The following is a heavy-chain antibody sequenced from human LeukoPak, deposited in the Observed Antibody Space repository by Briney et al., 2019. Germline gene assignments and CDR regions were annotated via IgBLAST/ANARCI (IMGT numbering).Heavy chain of an antibody. D-gene: IGHD1-26*01. Sequence: PGGSLRLSCAASGFTFSSYSMNWVRQAPGKGLEWVSSISSSSSYIYYADSVKGRFTISRDNAKNSLYLQMNSLRAEDTAVYYCAKIVGANEACWGQGTMVTVSS. CDR2: ISSSSSYI. J-gene: IGHJ3*01. V-gene: IGHV3-21*01. CDR1: GFTFSSYS. CDR3: AKIVGANEAC.